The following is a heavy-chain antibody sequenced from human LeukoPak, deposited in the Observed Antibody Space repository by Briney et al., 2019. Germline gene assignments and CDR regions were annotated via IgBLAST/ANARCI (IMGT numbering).Heavy chain of an antibody. D-gene: IGHD5-18*01. V-gene: IGHV4-38-2*01. Sequence: GSLRLSCAASGYSISSGYYWGWIRQPPGKGLEWIGSIYHSGSTYYNPSLKSRVTISVDTSKNQFSLKLSSVTAADTAVYYCARLTRGYSYGYVYWGQGTLVTVSS. CDR1: GYSISSGYY. CDR2: IYHSGST. CDR3: ARLTRGYSYGYVY. J-gene: IGHJ4*02.